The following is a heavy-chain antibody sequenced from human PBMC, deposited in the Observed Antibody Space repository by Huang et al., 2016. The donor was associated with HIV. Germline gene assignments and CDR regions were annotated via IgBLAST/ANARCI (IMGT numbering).Heavy chain of an antibody. CDR3: ARLPGSITMIRGVITDPY. V-gene: IGHV4-39*02. Sequence: QLQLQESGPGLVKPSETLSLTCTVSGGSIRSDNYYWGWIRQPPGKGLEWIGSIYYSGSTYDNPSRKRRVTITVDTSKNHFSRRMRSVTAADTAVYYCARLPGSITMIRGVITDPYWGQGTLVTVSS. CDR1: GGSIRSDNYY. CDR2: IYYSGST. J-gene: IGHJ4*02. D-gene: IGHD3-10*01.